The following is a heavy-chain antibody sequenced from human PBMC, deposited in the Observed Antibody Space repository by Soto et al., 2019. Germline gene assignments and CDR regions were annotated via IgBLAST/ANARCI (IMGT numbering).Heavy chain of an antibody. Sequence: PSETLSLTCTVSGGSISSGGYYWSWIRQHPGKGLEWIGYIYYSGSTYYNPSLKSRVTISVDTSKNQFSLKLSSVTAADTAVYYWARAPEGPWLWYYWGQGTLVTVSS. J-gene: IGHJ4*02. CDR1: GGSISSGGYY. CDR2: IYYSGST. CDR3: ARAPEGPWLWYY. V-gene: IGHV4-31*03. D-gene: IGHD5-18*01.